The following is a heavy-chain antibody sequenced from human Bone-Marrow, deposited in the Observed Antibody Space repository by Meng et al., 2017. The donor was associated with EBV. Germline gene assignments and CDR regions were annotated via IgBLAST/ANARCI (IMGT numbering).Heavy chain of an antibody. CDR2: IYYSGTT. Sequence: QVQRQERGPRLVKASGTLSLTCAVSGGSISINFWWSWVRQSPGKGLEWIGEIYYSGTTTYTPSLKSRVTISVDKSKNQFSLKLTSVTAADTAVYYCARGSIKSGSYSIDSWGQGILVTVSS. J-gene: IGHJ4*02. CDR1: GGSISINFW. V-gene: IGHV4-4*02. D-gene: IGHD1-26*01. CDR3: ARGSIKSGSYSIDS.